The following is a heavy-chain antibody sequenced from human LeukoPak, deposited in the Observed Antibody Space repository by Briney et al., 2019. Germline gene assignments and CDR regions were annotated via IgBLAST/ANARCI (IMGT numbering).Heavy chain of an antibody. Sequence: GGSLRLSCAASGFTFSDYNMRWIRQAPGKGLEWVSSISRSGSTKYYADSVKGRFTISRDNAKNSLFLQMNSLRAEDTAVYYCARGTDLVGTWGQGTLVTVSS. V-gene: IGHV3-11*01. D-gene: IGHD6-6*01. CDR2: ISRSGSTK. CDR1: GFTFSDYN. CDR3: ARGTDLVGT. J-gene: IGHJ4*02.